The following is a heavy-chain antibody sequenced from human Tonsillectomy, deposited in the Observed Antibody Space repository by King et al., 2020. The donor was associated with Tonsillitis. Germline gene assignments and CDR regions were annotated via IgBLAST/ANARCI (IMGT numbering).Heavy chain of an antibody. J-gene: IGHJ5*02. CDR3: AKDAWSGLYNWFDP. V-gene: IGHV3-30*18. CDR1: GFTLSTSA. CDR2: ISKDGTNK. Sequence: VQLVESGGGVVQPGRSLRLSCAASGFTLSTSAMHWVRQAPGKGLEWVAGISKDGTNKFYADSVKGRFTISRGESNNTLYLQMNSLITEDTAIYFCAKDAWSGLYNWFDPWGQGTLVTVSS. D-gene: IGHD3-3*01.